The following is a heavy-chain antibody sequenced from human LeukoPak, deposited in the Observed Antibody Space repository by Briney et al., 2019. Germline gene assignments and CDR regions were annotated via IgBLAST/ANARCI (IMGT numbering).Heavy chain of an antibody. D-gene: IGHD4/OR15-4a*01. J-gene: IGHJ4*02. CDR1: GLIFDNYA. Sequence: PSGTLSLSCVTSGLIFDNYAWNWLRQAPGKGLEWVAFIGGSGTDNIYYSHSINGRFPISRDNAKNAMYLQKNSLRVEDAAVYYCATETEPRDYGDSTHFNYWGQGTLVTVSS. CDR3: ATETEPRDYGDSTHFNY. CDR2: IGGSGTDNI. V-gene: IGHV3-21*01.